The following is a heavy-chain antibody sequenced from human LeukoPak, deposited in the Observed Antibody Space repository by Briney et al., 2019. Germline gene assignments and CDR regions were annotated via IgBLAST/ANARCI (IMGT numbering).Heavy chain of an antibody. Sequence: PSETLSLTCTVSGGSISSYYWSWIRQPPGKGLEWIGHIYYSGSTNYNPSLKSRVTISVDTSKNQFSLKLSSVTAADTAVYYCARVTQQLVPYFDYWGQGTLVTVSS. V-gene: IGHV4-59*01. D-gene: IGHD6-13*01. CDR1: GGSISSYY. CDR3: ARVTQQLVPYFDY. CDR2: IYYSGST. J-gene: IGHJ4*02.